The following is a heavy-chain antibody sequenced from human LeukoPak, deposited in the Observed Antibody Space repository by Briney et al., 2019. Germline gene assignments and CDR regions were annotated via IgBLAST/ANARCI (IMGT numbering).Heavy chain of an antibody. V-gene: IGHV3-48*03. CDR2: ISSSGSTI. J-gene: IGHJ4*02. Sequence: GGSLRLSCAASGFTFSSYEMNWVRQAPGKGLEWVSYISSSGSTIYYADSVKGRFTISRDNAKNSLYLQMNSLRAEDTAVYYCAGRVGYSGSYYYNWGQGTLVTVSS. CDR1: GFTFSSYE. CDR3: AGRVGYSGSYYYN. D-gene: IGHD1-26*01.